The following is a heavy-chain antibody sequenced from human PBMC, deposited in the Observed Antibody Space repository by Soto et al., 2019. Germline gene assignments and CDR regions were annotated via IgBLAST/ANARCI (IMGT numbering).Heavy chain of an antibody. CDR3: VKDHELRFPTHYFDY. CDR2: INDDGSDT. CDR1: GFTFSGYW. Sequence: PGGSLRLSCAASGFTFSGYWMHWVRQAPGKGLVWVSHINDDGSDTTYADSVKGRFTISRDNSKNTLYLQMSSLRAEDTAVYYCVKDHELRFPTHYFDYWGQGTLVTVSS. D-gene: IGHD5-12*01. J-gene: IGHJ4*02. V-gene: IGHV3-74*01.